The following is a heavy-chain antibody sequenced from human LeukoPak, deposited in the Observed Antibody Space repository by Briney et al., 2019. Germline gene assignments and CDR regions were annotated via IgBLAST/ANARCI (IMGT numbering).Heavy chain of an antibody. D-gene: IGHD3-22*01. V-gene: IGHV4-38-2*02. J-gene: IGHJ4*02. CDR2: IYHSGST. CDR3: ASDSSGYFDY. Sequence: SETLSLTCTVSGGSISSYYWGWIRQPPGKGLEWIGSIYHSGSTYYNPSLKSRVTISVDTSKNQFSLKLSSVTAADTAVYYCASDSSGYFDYWGQGTLVTVSS. CDR1: GGSISSYY.